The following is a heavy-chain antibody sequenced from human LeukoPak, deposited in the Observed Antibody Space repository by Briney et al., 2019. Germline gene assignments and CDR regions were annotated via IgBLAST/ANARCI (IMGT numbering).Heavy chain of an antibody. D-gene: IGHD5-24*01. CDR3: ARDRGNDYNSYFFDY. CDR2: ISSLSGTI. J-gene: IGHJ4*02. V-gene: IGHV3-48*01. CDR1: GFTFSSYS. Sequence: GGSLRLSCAASGFTFSSYSMNWVRQAPGEGLEWVSYISSLSGTIYYADSVKGRFTISRDNAKNSVYLQMDSLRAEDTAVYYCARDRGNDYNSYFFDYWGQGILVTVSS.